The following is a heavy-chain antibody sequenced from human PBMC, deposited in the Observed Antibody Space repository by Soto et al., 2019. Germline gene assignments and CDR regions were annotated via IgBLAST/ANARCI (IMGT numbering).Heavy chain of an antibody. CDR1: GYTFTSYD. V-gene: IGHV1-8*01. Sequence: QVQLVQSGAEVKKPGASVKVSCKASGYTFTSYDINWVRQATGQGLEWMGWMNPNGGNTGYAQKFQGRVTMTRDTSISTAYMELSRLRSEDTAVYYCAKDGAHIMVRGVPFDYWGQGTLVTVSS. CDR2: MNPNGGNT. D-gene: IGHD3-10*01. J-gene: IGHJ4*02. CDR3: AKDGAHIMVRGVPFDY.